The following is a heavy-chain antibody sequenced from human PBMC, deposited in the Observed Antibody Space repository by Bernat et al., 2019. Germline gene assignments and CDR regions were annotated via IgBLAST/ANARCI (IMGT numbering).Heavy chain of an antibody. Sequence: QVQLQESGPGLVKPSETLSLICTVSGGSISGYYWSWIRQPPGKGLEWIGYIYYSGSTYYNPSLKSLVTISVDTSKNQFSLKLSSVTAADTAVYYCARVGLNAFDIWGQGTMVTVSS. CDR3: ARVGLNAFDI. CDR2: IYYSGST. V-gene: IGHV4-59*12. D-gene: IGHD4/OR15-4a*01. J-gene: IGHJ3*02. CDR1: GGSISGYY.